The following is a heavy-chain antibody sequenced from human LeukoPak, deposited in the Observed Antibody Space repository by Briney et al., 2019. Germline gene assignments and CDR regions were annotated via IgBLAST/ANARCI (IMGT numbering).Heavy chain of an antibody. V-gene: IGHV3-9*01. J-gene: IGHJ4*02. CDR2: ISWNSGSI. CDR1: GFTFDDYA. CDR3: AKDMARFLEWPFDY. Sequence: GGSLRLSCAASGFTFDDYAMHWVRHAPGKGLEWVSGISWNSGSIGYADSVKGRFTISRDNAKNSLYLQMNSLRAEDTALYYCAKDMARFLEWPFDYWGQGTLVTVSP. D-gene: IGHD3-3*01.